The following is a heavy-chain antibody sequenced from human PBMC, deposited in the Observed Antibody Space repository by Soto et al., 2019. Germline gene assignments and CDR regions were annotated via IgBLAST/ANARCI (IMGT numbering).Heavy chain of an antibody. V-gene: IGHV1-69*06. CDR3: ARSNFVEMATSYGMDV. CDR2: IIPIFGTA. D-gene: IGHD5-12*01. J-gene: IGHJ6*02. Sequence: QVQLVQSGAEVKKPGSSVKVSCKASGGTFSSYAISWVRQAPGQGLEWMGGIIPIFGTANYAQKFQGRVTITADKSTSTAYMELSSLRSEDTAVYYCARSNFVEMATSYGMDVWGQGTTVTVSS. CDR1: GGTFSSYA.